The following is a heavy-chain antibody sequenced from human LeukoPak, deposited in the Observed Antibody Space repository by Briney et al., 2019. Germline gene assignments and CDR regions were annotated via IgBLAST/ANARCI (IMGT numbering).Heavy chain of an antibody. CDR1: GFSFSDAW. V-gene: IGHV3-15*07. D-gene: IGHD2-15*01. CDR3: TTRSPARYCSDGACYSSADY. J-gene: IGHJ4*02. CDR2: IKSKVDGGTP. Sequence: PGGSLRLSCAASGFSFSDAWMNWVRQAPGKGLEWVGHIKSKVDGGTPDYVAPVKGRFTISRDDSRNTLYLQMSSLNTEDTAVYYYTTRSPARYCSDGACYSSADYWGQGTLVTVSS.